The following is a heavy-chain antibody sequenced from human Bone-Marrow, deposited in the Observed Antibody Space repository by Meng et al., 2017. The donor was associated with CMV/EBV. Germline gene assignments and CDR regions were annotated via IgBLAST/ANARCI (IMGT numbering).Heavy chain of an antibody. D-gene: IGHD2-2*01. V-gene: IGHV1-69*05. Sequence: SVKVSCKASGGTFSSYAISWVRQAPGQGLEWMGGIIPIFGTANYAQKFQGRVTITTDESTSTAYRELSSRRSEDAAVYYCAGGVVPAAIEAVDYYGMDVWGQGTTVTVSS. J-gene: IGHJ6*02. CDR1: GGTFSSYA. CDR3: AGGVVPAAIEAVDYYGMDV. CDR2: IIPIFGTA.